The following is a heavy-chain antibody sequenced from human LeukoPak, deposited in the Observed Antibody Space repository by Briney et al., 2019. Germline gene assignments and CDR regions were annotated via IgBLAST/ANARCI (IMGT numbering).Heavy chain of an antibody. J-gene: IGHJ4*02. CDR2: IYTSGST. CDR1: GGSISSYY. D-gene: IGHD1-26*01. CDR3: ARAHGGGCYYESDY. Sequence: SETLTLTCTVSGGSISSYYWSWIRQPPGKGLEWIGYIYTSGSTNYNPSLKSRVTISVDTSKNQFSLKLSSVTAADTAVYYCARAHGGGCYYESDYWGQGTLVTVSS. V-gene: IGHV4-4*09.